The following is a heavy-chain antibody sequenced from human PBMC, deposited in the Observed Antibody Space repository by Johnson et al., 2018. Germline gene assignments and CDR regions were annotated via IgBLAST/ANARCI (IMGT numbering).Heavy chain of an antibody. CDR3: AKKAPDFWSGVRPLGYFQH. D-gene: IGHD3-3*01. V-gene: IGHV3-9*01. CDR1: GFTVDDNA. J-gene: IGHJ1*01. Sequence: VQLVQSGGGLVQPGRSLRMSCAASGFTVDDNAIHWVRQGPGKGLEWVSRLSWSCGNIDSGDSVRGRFTIPSDNSKNTLDLQMNSLRAEDTAVYYCAKKAPDFWSGVRPLGYFQHWGQGTLVTVSS. CDR2: LSWSCGNI.